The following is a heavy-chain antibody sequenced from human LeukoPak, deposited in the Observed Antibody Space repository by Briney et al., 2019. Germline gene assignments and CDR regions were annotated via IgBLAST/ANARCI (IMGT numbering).Heavy chain of an antibody. Sequence: ASATVCFKASGYTFTVSYMHWVRQAPGQGLEWMGRINPDGGVTTYARIFRGRVTMTRDTSISTAYMELSSLKSADTAVYYCARGLYDTFFDYSGQGTLITVSS. D-gene: IGHD2/OR15-2a*01. CDR1: GYTFTVSY. CDR3: ARGLYDTFFDY. V-gene: IGHV1-2*06. CDR2: INPDGGVT. J-gene: IGHJ4*02.